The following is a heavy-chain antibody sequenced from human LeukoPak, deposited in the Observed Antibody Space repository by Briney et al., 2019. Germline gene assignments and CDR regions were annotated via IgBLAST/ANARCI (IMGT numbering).Heavy chain of an antibody. CDR1: GFSFSRFS. CDR2: ISTSSATK. D-gene: IGHD6-19*01. J-gene: IGHJ6*03. Sequence: GGSLRLSGAASGFSFSRFSMDWVRQAPGKGLEWVSYISTSSATKYYADSVKGRYTISRDNARNSLYLQMNSLRAEDTAVYYCARGGPGIAVAGTFIDYYVDVWGKGTTVTVSS. CDR3: ARGGPGIAVAGTFIDYYVDV. V-gene: IGHV3-48*01.